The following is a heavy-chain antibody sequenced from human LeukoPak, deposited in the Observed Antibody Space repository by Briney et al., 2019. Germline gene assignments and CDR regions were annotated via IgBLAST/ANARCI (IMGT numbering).Heavy chain of an antibody. CDR3: ARGWGMFDY. Sequence: GGSLRLSCAASGVSVSNDYISWVRQAPGKGLEWVSVIYSGGNTYYADSVKGRFTISRDNSKNTVYLQMNTVRAEDTAVYYCARGWGMFDYWGQGTLVTLSS. CDR2: IYSGGNT. V-gene: IGHV3-53*01. CDR1: GVSVSNDY. D-gene: IGHD7-27*01. J-gene: IGHJ4*02.